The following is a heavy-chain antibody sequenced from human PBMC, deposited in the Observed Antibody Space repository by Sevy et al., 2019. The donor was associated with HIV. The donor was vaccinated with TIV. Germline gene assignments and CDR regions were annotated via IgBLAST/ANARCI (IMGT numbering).Heavy chain of an antibody. CDR1: GFTVSSNY. Sequence: GGCLRLSCAASGFTVSSNYMSWVRQAPGKGLEWVSVIYSGGSTYYAYSVKGRFTISRDNSKNTLYLQMNSLRAEDTAVYYCARVRSSGWYVDYWGQGTLVTVSS. D-gene: IGHD6-19*01. CDR3: ARVRSSGWYVDY. J-gene: IGHJ4*02. V-gene: IGHV3-53*01. CDR2: IYSGGST.